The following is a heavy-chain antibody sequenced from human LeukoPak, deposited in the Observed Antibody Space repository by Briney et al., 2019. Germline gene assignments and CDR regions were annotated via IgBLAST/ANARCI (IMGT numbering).Heavy chain of an antibody. CDR3: ARGAYSSSSRAWFDP. D-gene: IGHD6-6*01. CDR1: GGSISSGGYY. J-gene: IGHJ5*02. CDR2: IYYSGST. Sequence: SETLSLTCTVSGGSISSGGYYWSWIRQPPGKGLEWIGYIYYSGSTYYNPSLKSRVTISVDTSKNQFSLKLSSVTAADTAVYYCARGAYSSSSRAWFDPWGQGTLVTVSS. V-gene: IGHV4-39*01.